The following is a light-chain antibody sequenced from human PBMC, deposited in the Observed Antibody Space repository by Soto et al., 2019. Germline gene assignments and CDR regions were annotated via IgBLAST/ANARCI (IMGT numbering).Light chain of an antibody. Sequence: QSALTQPASVSGSPGQSITISCTGTSSDIGTYNFVSWYQQKPGKAPKLIIYEVSNRPSGVSNRFSGSKSGNTASLTISGLQAEDEADYYCNSYTSGSALVVFGGGTKVTVL. V-gene: IGLV2-14*01. CDR1: SSDIGTYNF. CDR2: EVS. J-gene: IGLJ2*01. CDR3: NSYTSGSALVV.